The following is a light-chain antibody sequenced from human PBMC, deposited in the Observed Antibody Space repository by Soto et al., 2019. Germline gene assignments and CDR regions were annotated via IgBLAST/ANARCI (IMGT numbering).Light chain of an antibody. CDR1: QSISSN. CDR3: QQFNNWLWT. Sequence: EIVMTQSPVTLTVSPGERATLYCRASQSISSNLAWHQQKPGQAPRLLIYGASTRATGIPDRFSGSGSGTEFTLTISSLQSEDLAVYYCQQFNNWLWTFGQGTKVEI. J-gene: IGKJ1*01. CDR2: GAS. V-gene: IGKV3-15*01.